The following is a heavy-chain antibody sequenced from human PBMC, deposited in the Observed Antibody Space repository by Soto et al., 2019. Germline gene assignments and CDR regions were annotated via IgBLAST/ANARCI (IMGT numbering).Heavy chain of an antibody. J-gene: IGHJ4*02. Sequence: GASVKVSCKASGYTFISYGISWVRQAPGQGLERMGWLSTLNGKPNSAQTVQGRVTMTTDTSTPTAYMELRSLKSDDTAVYYCARDRVPKSSGHFPVDYCGQGTLVTVSS. CDR2: LSTLNGKP. V-gene: IGHV1-18*01. D-gene: IGHD3-22*01. CDR1: GYTFISYG. CDR3: ARDRVPKSSGHFPVDY.